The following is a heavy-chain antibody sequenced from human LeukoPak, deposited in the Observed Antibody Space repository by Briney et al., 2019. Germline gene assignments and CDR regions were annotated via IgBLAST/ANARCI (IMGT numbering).Heavy chain of an antibody. CDR2: ISSSSSYI. J-gene: IGHJ4*02. CDR1: GFTFSSYS. Sequence: GGSLTLSCAASGFTFSSYSMNWVRQAPGRGLEWVSSISSSSSYIYYADSVKGRFTISRDNAKNSLYLQMNSLRAEDTAVYYCARDRGELNYFDYWGQGTLVTVSS. D-gene: IGHD1-26*01. V-gene: IGHV3-21*01. CDR3: ARDRGELNYFDY.